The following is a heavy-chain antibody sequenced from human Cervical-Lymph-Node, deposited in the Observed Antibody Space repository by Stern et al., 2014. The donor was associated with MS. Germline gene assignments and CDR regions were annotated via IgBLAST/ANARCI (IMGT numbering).Heavy chain of an antibody. J-gene: IGHJ4*02. Sequence: VQLVQSGAEVKKPGSSVKVSCKASGGTFSNYAISWVRQAPGQGLEWMGSIIPIFGTANYAQNFQGRFTITGDESTSTTYMELSSLRSEDTAVYYCASLLGRIAVASVDYWGQGTLVTVSS. CDR3: ASLLGRIAVASVDY. CDR2: IIPIFGTA. CDR1: GGTFSNYA. D-gene: IGHD6-19*01. V-gene: IGHV1-69*01.